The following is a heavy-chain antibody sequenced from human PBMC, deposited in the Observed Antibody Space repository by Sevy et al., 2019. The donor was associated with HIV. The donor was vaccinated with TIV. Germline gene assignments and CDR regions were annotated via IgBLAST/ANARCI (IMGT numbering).Heavy chain of an antibody. CDR2: IKSDSDGRTR. Sequence: GGSLRLSCAASGFDFRDTWMTWVRQPPGKGLEWVGRIKSDSDGRTRDYAAPVKGRFIISRDDSRNFLYVQLNNLKIEDTAVYFCAASKSIDYDGTAPGSGRGSLDYWGQGILVTVSS. D-gene: IGHD3-22*01. CDR3: AASKSIDYDGTAPGSGRGSLDY. CDR1: GFDFRDTW. V-gene: IGHV3-15*01. J-gene: IGHJ4*02.